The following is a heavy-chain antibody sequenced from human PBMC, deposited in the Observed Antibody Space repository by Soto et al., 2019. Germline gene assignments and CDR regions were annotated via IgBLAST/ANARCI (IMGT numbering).Heavy chain of an antibody. CDR1: GFTFSSYW. V-gene: IGHV3-7*01. J-gene: IGHJ6*03. D-gene: IGHD2-8*01. CDR2: IKQDGSEK. CDR3: ASWGMPHVYYYYMDV. Sequence: PGGSLRLSCAASGFTFSSYWMSWVRQAPGKGLEWVANIKQDGSEKYYVDSVKGRFTISRDNAKNSLYLQMNSLRAEDTAVYYCASWGMPHVYYYYMDVWGKGTTVTVSS.